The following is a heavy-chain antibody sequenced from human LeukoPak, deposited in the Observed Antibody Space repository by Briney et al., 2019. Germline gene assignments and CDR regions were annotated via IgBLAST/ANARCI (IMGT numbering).Heavy chain of an antibody. J-gene: IGHJ4*02. Sequence: SVKDSCQTSGRSLRDYTISWVRQPAGQGLEWMGRSVPIFGTANYAHKFQGRVTLSTDESSSTAYMELSSLRSEDTAIYYCARGAGYLHLRAVYFDFWGQGTLITVSS. D-gene: IGHD5-24*01. CDR2: SVPIFGTA. CDR1: GRSLRDYT. CDR3: ARGAGYLHLRAVYFDF. V-gene: IGHV1-69*05.